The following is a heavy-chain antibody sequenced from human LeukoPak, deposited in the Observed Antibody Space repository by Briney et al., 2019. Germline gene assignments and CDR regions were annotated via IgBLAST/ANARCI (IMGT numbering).Heavy chain of an antibody. V-gene: IGHV1-2*02. J-gene: IGHJ4*02. D-gene: IGHD2-2*01. CDR1: GYTFTGYY. CDR3: ARSLYCSSTSCNEVPENDY. Sequence: GASVKVSCKASGYTFTGYYMHWVRQAPGQGLEWMGWINPNSGGTNYAQKFQGRVTMTRDTSISTAYMELSRLRSDDTAVYYCARSLYCSSTSCNEVPENDYWGQGTLVTVSS. CDR2: INPNSGGT.